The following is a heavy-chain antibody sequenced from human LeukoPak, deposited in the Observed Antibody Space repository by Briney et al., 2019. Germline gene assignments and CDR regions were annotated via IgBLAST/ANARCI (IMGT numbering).Heavy chain of an antibody. Sequence: GGPLRLSCAASGFTLSTYTMNWVRQAPGKGLQWFSYISSSSSTIYYAGSVKGRFTISRDNAKNSLYLQMNSLRDEDTAVYYCAREYSSSSGRAFDIWGQGTMVTVSS. CDR2: ISSSSSTI. V-gene: IGHV3-48*02. CDR3: AREYSSSSGRAFDI. J-gene: IGHJ3*02. D-gene: IGHD6-6*01. CDR1: GFTLSTYT.